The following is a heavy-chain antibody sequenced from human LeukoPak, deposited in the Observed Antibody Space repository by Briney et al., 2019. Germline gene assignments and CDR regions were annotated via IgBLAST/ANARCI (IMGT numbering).Heavy chain of an antibody. D-gene: IGHD1-26*01. Sequence: PGGSLRLSCAASGFTFSSYAVSWVRQAPGKGLEGVSVLYSGGSTYYADSVKGRFTISRDNSKNTVYLKMNSLRAEDTAVYYCFAGDGRAFHIWGQGTMVTVSS. CDR1: GFTFSSYA. J-gene: IGHJ3*02. CDR2: LYSGGST. CDR3: FAGDGRAFHI. V-gene: IGHV3-23*03.